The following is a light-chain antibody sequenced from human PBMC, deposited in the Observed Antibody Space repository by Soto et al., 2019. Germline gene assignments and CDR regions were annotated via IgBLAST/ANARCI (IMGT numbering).Light chain of an antibody. V-gene: IGKV3-20*01. Sequence: IVLAHAPGTLSFSPGEIATLSFRASQSVNGDYLAWFQQKPGQAPRLLIYGASTRTTGIPDRFSGSGSGTDFTLTIGRLEPGDFAVYYCLHYGGSPLTFGQGTRLEIK. CDR1: QSVNGDY. CDR2: GAS. J-gene: IGKJ5*01. CDR3: LHYGGSPLT.